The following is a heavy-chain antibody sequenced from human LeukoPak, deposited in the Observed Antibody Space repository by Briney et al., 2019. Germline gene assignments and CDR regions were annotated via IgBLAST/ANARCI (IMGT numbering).Heavy chain of an antibody. CDR1: GFTFSSYW. V-gene: IGHV3-7*04. CDR3: ARGTIAAAGYYYFDY. Sequence: GGSLRLSCAASGFTFSSYWMSWVRQAPGKGREWVANIKQDGSEKYYVDSVKGRFTISRDNAKNSLYLQMNSLRAEDTAVYYCARGTIAAAGYYYFDYWGQGTQVTVSS. J-gene: IGHJ4*02. CDR2: IKQDGSEK. D-gene: IGHD6-13*01.